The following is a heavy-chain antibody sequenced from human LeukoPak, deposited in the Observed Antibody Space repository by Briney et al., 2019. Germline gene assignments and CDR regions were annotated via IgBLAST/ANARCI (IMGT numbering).Heavy chain of an antibody. D-gene: IGHD3-3*01. CDR3: ARGTPYYDFWSGYYREDY. V-gene: IGHV3-20*04. CDR1: GFTFDDYG. J-gene: IGHJ4*02. Sequence: GGSLRLSCAASGFTFDDYGMSWVRHAPGKGLEWVSGINWNGGSTGYADSVKGRFTISRDNAKNSLYLQMNSLRAEDTAFYYCARGTPYYDFWSGYYREDYWAQGTLVTVSS. CDR2: INWNGGST.